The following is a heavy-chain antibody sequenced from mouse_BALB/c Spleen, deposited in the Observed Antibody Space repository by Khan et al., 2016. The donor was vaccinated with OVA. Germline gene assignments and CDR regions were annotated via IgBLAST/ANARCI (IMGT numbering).Heavy chain of an antibody. CDR1: GYSITSDYA. CDR3: ASVYGEDFDY. V-gene: IGHV3-2*02. D-gene: IGHD1-1*01. CDR2: ISYSGNT. Sequence: EVQLVESGPGLVKPSQSLSLTCTVTGYSITSDYAWNWIRQFPGNKLEWMGFISYSGNTKYNPSLKSRFSITRDTSKNQFFLQLNSVTTEDTATYYCASVYGEDFDYWGQGTSLTVSS. J-gene: IGHJ2*02.